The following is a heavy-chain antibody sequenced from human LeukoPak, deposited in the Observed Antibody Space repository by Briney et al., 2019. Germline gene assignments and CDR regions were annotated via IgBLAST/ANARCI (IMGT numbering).Heavy chain of an antibody. D-gene: IGHD6-19*01. CDR2: ISSSSV. J-gene: IGHJ4*02. CDR3: ARHIAVAGTWAYDY. CDR1: GFTFNSYS. V-gene: IGHV3-48*02. Sequence: GGSLRLSCVASGFTFNSYSMNWVRQAPGKGLEWVSYISSSSVYYADSVKGRFTISRDNAKNSLYLQMNSLRDEDTAVYYCARHIAVAGTWAYDYWGQGTLVTVSS.